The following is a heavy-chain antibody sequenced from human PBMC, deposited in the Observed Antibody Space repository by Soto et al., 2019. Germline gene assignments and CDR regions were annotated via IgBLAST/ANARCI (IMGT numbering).Heavy chain of an antibody. D-gene: IGHD2-2*01. V-gene: IGHV1-3*01. CDR3: AKLPTRYCSSTSCSDY. CDR1: GYTFTSYA. J-gene: IGHJ4*02. CDR2: INAGNGNT. Sequence: ASVKVSCKASGYTFTSYAMHWVRQAPGQRLEWMGWINAGNGNTKYSQKFQGRVTITRDTSASTAYMELSSLRSEDTAVYYCAKLPTRYCSSTSCSDYWGQGTLVTVSS.